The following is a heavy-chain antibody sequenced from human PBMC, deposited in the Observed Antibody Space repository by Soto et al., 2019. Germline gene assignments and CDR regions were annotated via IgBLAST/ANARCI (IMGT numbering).Heavy chain of an antibody. CDR3: ARRYTKGYSYGYRFDY. V-gene: IGHV4-39*01. CDR2: IYYSGRT. CDR1: GGSISSSSYY. D-gene: IGHD5-18*01. J-gene: IGHJ4*02. Sequence: SETLSLTCTVSGGSISSSSYYWGWIRQPPGKGLEWIGSIYYSGRTYYNPSLKSRVTISVDTSKNQFSLKLSSVTAADTAVYYCARRYTKGYSYGYRFDYWGQGTLVTVSS.